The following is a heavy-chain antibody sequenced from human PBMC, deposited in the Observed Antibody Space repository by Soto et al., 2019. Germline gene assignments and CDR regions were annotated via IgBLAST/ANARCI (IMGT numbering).Heavy chain of an antibody. CDR2: ISYDGSNK. J-gene: IGHJ3*02. V-gene: IGHV3-30-3*01. CDR3: ARATSLIAAAGTGDAFDI. CDR1: GFTFSSYA. D-gene: IGHD6-13*01. Sequence: QVQLVESGGGVVQPGRSLRLSCAASGFTFSSYAMHWVRQAPGKGLERVAVISYDGSNKYYADSVKGRFTISRDNSKNTLYLQMNSLRAEDTAVYYCARATSLIAAAGTGDAFDIWGQGTMVTVSS.